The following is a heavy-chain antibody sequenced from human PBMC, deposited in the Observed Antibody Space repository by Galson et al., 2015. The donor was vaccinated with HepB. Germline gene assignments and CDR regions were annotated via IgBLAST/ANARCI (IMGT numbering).Heavy chain of an antibody. V-gene: IGHV3-48*03. CDR2: ISKSGWTT. J-gene: IGHJ4*02. Sequence: SLRLSCAASGFTISSYEMNWVRQAPGKGLEWVSYISKSGWTTYYADSVKGRFTISRDNAKNSLYLQMNRLRAEDTAVYYCARDPGIAAAGTNVDYWGQGILVTVSS. D-gene: IGHD6-13*01. CDR3: ARDPGIAAAGTNVDY. CDR1: GFTISSYE.